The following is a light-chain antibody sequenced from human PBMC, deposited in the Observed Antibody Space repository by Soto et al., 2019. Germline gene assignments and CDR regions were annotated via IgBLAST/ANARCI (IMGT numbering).Light chain of an antibody. Sequence: QSALTQPRSVSGSPGQSVTISCTGTSSDVGGYNYVSWYQQHPGKAPKLIINDVSKRHSGVPDRLSGSKSGNTASLTISGLQADDEADYYCSSYAASSTWVFGGGTKLTVL. CDR1: SSDVGGYNY. CDR3: SSYAASSTWV. V-gene: IGLV2-11*01. J-gene: IGLJ3*02. CDR2: DVS.